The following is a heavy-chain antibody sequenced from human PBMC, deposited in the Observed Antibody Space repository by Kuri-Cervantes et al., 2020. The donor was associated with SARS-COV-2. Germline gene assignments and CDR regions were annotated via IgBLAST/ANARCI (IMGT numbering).Heavy chain of an antibody. CDR3: AREHRDGYNWSSFFGGMDV. Sequence: LSLTCAASGLTFSRYAMHWVRQAPGKGLEWVAVISYDGSNKYYADSVKGRFTISRDNSKNTLYLQMNSLRAEDTAVYYSAREHRDGYNWSSFFGGMDVWGQGTTVTVSS. CDR1: GLTFSRYA. J-gene: IGHJ6*02. V-gene: IGHV3-30-3*01. D-gene: IGHD5-24*01. CDR2: ISYDGSNK.